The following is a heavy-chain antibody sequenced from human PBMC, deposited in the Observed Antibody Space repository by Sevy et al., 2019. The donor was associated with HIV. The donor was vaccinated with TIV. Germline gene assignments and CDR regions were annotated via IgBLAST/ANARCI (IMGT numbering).Heavy chain of an antibody. Sequence: GGSLRLSCVASGFTFSSYAMSWVRQAPGKGLEWVSLISESGGNTYYADSVRGRFTISRDNSKNTLYLQMNSLRTEDTAVYYCARDPNTTMATYYFDSWGQGTLVTVSS. CDR1: GFTFSSYA. CDR3: ARDPNTTMATYYFDS. D-gene: IGHD5-18*01. V-gene: IGHV3-23*01. CDR2: ISESGGNT. J-gene: IGHJ4*02.